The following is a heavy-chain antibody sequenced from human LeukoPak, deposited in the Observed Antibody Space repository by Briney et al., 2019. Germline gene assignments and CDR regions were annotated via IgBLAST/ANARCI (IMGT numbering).Heavy chain of an antibody. D-gene: IGHD3-3*01. J-gene: IGHJ4*02. CDR3: ARGPYDFWSGTFDY. V-gene: IGHV1-69*13. Sequence: ASVKVSCKASGGTFSSYAISWVRQAPGQGLEWMGGIIPIFGTANYAQKFQGRVTITADESTSTAYMELSRLRSDDTAVYYCARGPYDFWSGTFDYWGQGTLVTVSS. CDR2: IIPIFGTA. CDR1: GGTFSSYA.